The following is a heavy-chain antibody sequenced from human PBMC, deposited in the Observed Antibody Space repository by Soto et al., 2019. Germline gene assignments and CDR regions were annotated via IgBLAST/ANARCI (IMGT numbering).Heavy chain of an antibody. CDR2: ISYDGSNK. V-gene: IGHV3-30*18. Sequence: HPGGSLRLSCAASGFTFSSYGMHWVRQAPGKGLEWVAVISYDGSNKYYADSVKGRFTISRDNSKNTLYLQMNSLRAEDTAVYYCAKDILVADSGSYYLYYYYGMDVWGQGTTVTVSS. CDR3: AKDILVADSGSYYLYYYYGMDV. CDR1: GFTFSSYG. D-gene: IGHD1-26*01. J-gene: IGHJ6*02.